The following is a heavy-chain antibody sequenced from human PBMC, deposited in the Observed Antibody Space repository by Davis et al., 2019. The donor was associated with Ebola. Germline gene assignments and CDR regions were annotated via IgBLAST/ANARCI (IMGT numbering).Heavy chain of an antibody. CDR1: GFTFSSFT. Sequence: GGSLRLSCAASGFTFSSFTMSWVRQAPEKGLEWVSGISGSGSNTYYADSVKGRFTISRDNSKNTLYLQMNSQRAEDTALYYCAKDAPLRPHWFDPWGQGTLVTVSS. CDR2: ISGSGSNT. CDR3: AKDAPLRPHWFDP. V-gene: IGHV3-23*01. D-gene: IGHD3-16*01. J-gene: IGHJ5*02.